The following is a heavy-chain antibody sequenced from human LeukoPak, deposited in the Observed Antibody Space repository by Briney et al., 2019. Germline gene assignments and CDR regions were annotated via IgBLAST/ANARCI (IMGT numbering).Heavy chain of an antibody. Sequence: GGSLRLSCAASGFFFSTHGMNWVRQAPGKGLEWVSGISPRGDIKYYADSVKGRFTISRDNAKNSLYLQMNSLRAEDTAVYYCARGFKYSSGWYYFDYWGQGTLVTVSS. J-gene: IGHJ4*02. V-gene: IGHV3-23*01. CDR1: GFFFSTHG. D-gene: IGHD6-19*01. CDR2: ISPRGDIK. CDR3: ARGFKYSSGWYYFDY.